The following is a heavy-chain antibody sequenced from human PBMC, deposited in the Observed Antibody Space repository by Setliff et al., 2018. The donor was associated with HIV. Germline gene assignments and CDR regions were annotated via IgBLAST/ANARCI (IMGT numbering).Heavy chain of an antibody. CDR1: GASVSSGGFY. CDR3: ARRVVITTGSYYFDY. Sequence: LSLTCTVSGASVSSGGFYWSWIRQPPGKGLEWIGYIYYTGSTYYNPSLKSRVTISLDTSRNQFSLKLSSVTAADTAVYYCARRVVITTGSYYFDYWGQGTLVTVSS. D-gene: IGHD3-22*01. V-gene: IGHV4-30-4*08. CDR2: IYYTGST. J-gene: IGHJ4*02.